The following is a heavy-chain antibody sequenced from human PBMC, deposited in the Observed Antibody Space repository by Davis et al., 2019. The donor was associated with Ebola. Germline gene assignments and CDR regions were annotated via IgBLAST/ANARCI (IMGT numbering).Heavy chain of an antibody. CDR2: INAGNGNT. CDR3: ARWAGYGDYEHYYYYYGMDV. V-gene: IGHV1-3*01. Sequence: ASVKVSCKASGGTFSSYTVSWVRQAPGQRLEWMGWINAGNGNTKYSQKFQGRVTITRDTSASTAYMELSSLRSEDTAVYYCARWAGYGDYEHYYYYYGMDVWGQGTTVTVSS. J-gene: IGHJ6*02. CDR1: GGTFSSYT. D-gene: IGHD4-17*01.